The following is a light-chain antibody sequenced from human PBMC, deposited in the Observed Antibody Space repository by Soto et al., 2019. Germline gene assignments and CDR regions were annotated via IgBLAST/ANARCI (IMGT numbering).Light chain of an antibody. Sequence: QPVLTQSPXASASLGASVKXXXTLSSGHSSYAIAWHQQQPEKGPRYLMKLDSDGSHTKGDAIPDRFSGSSSGAERYLTISSLQSEDEADYYCQTWGTGIHVVFGGGTKLTVL. CDR1: SGHSSYA. J-gene: IGLJ2*01. CDR2: LDSDGSH. V-gene: IGLV4-69*01. CDR3: QTWGTGIHVV.